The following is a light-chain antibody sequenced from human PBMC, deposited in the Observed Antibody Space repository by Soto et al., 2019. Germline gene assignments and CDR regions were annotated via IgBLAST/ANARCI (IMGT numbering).Light chain of an antibody. V-gene: IGLV1-47*01. CDR2: RNN. Sequence: QSVLTQPPSASGTPGQTVTISCSGSSSNIGSNYVYWYQQLPGTAPKLLIYRNNQRPSGVPDRFSDSKSGTSASLAISGLRSEDEADYYCAAWDDSLSGLVFGGGTKLTVL. CDR1: SSNIGSNY. CDR3: AAWDDSLSGLV. J-gene: IGLJ2*01.